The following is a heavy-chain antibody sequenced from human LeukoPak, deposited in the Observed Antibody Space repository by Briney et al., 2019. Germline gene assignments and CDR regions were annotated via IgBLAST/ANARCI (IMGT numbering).Heavy chain of an antibody. D-gene: IGHD3-16*01. J-gene: IGHJ4*02. Sequence: SETLSLTCTVSGGSITTSYHYWGWIRQPPGKGLEWIGSIDYRERTTYNPSLKSRVTISADTSRNQFSLRLSSVTARDTAVYYCASYVSRTMRDSWGQGTLVSVSS. CDR3: ASYVSRTMRDS. V-gene: IGHV4-39*01. CDR2: IDYRERT. CDR1: GGSITTSYHY.